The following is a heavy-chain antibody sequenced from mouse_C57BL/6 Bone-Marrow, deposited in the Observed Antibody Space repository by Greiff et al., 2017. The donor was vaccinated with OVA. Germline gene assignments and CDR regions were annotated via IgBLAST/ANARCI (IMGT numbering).Heavy chain of an antibody. CDR3: TRAIVTTGGCMDY. V-gene: IGHV6-6*01. Sequence: EVKLEESGGGLVQPGGSMKLSCAASGFTFSDAWMDWVRQSPEKGLEWVAEIRNKANNHATYYAESVKGRFTISRDDSKSSVYLQMNSLRAEDTGIYYCTRAIVTTGGCMDYWGQGTSVTVSS. CDR1: GFTFSDAW. D-gene: IGHD2-5*01. CDR2: IRNKANNHAT. J-gene: IGHJ4*01.